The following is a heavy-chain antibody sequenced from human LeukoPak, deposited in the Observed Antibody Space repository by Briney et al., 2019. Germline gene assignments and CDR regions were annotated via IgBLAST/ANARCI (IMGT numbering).Heavy chain of an antibody. Sequence: GGSLRLSCAASGFTFSSYWIHWVRHAPGKGLMWVSVISGDGSVARYADSVKGRFTISRDNAKNTLYLQMNSLRAEDTAVYYCARGTSAFDYWGQGTLVTVSS. CDR1: GFTFSSYW. CDR2: ISGDGSVA. J-gene: IGHJ4*02. CDR3: ARGTSAFDY. D-gene: IGHD1-14*01. V-gene: IGHV3-74*01.